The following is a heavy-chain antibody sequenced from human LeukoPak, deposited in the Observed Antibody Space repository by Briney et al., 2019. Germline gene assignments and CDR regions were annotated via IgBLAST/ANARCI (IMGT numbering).Heavy chain of an antibody. D-gene: IGHD3-3*02. V-gene: IGHV1-46*01. CDR3: ARDSLASPPTYYFDY. J-gene: IGHJ4*02. Sequence: ASVKVSCKASGYTFTSYYMHWVRQAPGQGLEWMGIINPSGGSTSYAQEFQGRVTMTRDMSTSTVYMELSSLRSEDTAVYYCARDSLASPPTYYFDYWGQGTLVTVSS. CDR2: INPSGGST. CDR1: GYTFTSYY.